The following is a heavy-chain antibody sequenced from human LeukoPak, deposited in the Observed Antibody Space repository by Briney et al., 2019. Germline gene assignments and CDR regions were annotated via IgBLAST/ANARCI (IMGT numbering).Heavy chain of an antibody. D-gene: IGHD6-13*01. Sequence: GESLKISCKGSGYHFTSYWIAWVRQMPGKGLEWMGIIYPGDSDTRYGPPFEGQVTISADKSISTAYLQWSSLKASDTAMYYCARLKQQLWYMDVWGKGTTVTVSS. CDR2: IYPGDSDT. V-gene: IGHV5-51*01. CDR1: GYHFTSYW. CDR3: ARLKQQLWYMDV. J-gene: IGHJ6*03.